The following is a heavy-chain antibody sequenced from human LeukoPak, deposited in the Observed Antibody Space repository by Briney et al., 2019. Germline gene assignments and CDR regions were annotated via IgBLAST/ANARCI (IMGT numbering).Heavy chain of an antibody. V-gene: IGHV3-74*01. Sequence: GGSLRLSCAASGFTFSSYWMHWVRQAPGKGLVWVSRISSDGSTTTYADSVKGRFTISRDNAKNTTYLQMNSLRAEDTALYYCARVTEYSTAGMRYWGQGTLVTVSS. J-gene: IGHJ4*02. CDR3: ARVTEYSTAGMRY. D-gene: IGHD6-13*01. CDR1: GFTFSSYW. CDR2: ISSDGSTT.